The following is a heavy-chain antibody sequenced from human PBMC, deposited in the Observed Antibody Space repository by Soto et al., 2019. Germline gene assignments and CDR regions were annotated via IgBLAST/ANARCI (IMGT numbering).Heavy chain of an antibody. CDR3: ARPVTMRAQAFDI. CDR2: ISYDGSNK. D-gene: IGHD3-22*01. Sequence: QVQLVESGGGVVQPGRSLRLSCAASGFTFSSYAMHWVRQAPGKGLEWVAVISYDGSNKYYADSVKGRFTISRDNSKNTLYLQMNSLRAEDTAVYYCARPVTMRAQAFDIWGQGTMVTVSS. V-gene: IGHV3-30-3*01. CDR1: GFTFSSYA. J-gene: IGHJ3*02.